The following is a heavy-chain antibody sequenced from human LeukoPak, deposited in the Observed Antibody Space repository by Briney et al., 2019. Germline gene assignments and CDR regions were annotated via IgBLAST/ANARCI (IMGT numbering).Heavy chain of an antibody. D-gene: IGHD2-8*01. Sequence: KPSETLSLTCTVSDSSITSTDDWAWFRQPPGKGLEWIATVFRLQTVRTFNNPSLGSRVTMSLDPSHNQFSLNLTSVTAADTALYFCARVLHAPSLIDSWGQGTLVTVSS. CDR2: VFRLQTVRT. J-gene: IGHJ4*02. V-gene: IGHV4-38-2*02. CDR3: ARVLHAPSLIDS. CDR1: DSSITSTDD.